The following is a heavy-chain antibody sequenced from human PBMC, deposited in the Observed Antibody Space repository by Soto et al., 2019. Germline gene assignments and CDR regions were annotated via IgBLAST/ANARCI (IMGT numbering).Heavy chain of an antibody. D-gene: IGHD6-13*01. CDR2: ISYDGSNK. CDR1: RFPVSSYS. CDR3: ARTAAETSSWYWGDYFGY. Sequence: PGGSLRLSCAASRFPVSSYSMHWVRQAPGKGLEWVAVISYDGSNKYYADSVKGRFTISRDNSKNTLYLQMNSLRAEDTAVYYCARTAAETSSWYWGDYFGYWGQGTLVTVSS. J-gene: IGHJ4*02. V-gene: IGHV3-30-3*01.